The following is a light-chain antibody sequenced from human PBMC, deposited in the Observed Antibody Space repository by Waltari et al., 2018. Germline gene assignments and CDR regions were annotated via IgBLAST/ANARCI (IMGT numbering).Light chain of an antibody. CDR2: DAS. CDR3: QQRGSWPYT. V-gene: IGKV3-11*01. J-gene: IGKJ2*01. Sequence: EIVLTQSPATLSLSPGESATLSCRASQTVKTYLAWYQQKPGQAPRLLIFDASSRSTGVPGKFRGSGSGTDFTLTVSNLEPEDFAVYYCQQRGSWPYTFGLGTRIDIK. CDR1: QTVKTY.